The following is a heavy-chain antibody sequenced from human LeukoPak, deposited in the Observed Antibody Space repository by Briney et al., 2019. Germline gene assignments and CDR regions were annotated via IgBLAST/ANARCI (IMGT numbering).Heavy chain of an antibody. Sequence: GGSLRLSCAASGFTFSSYAMSWVRQAPGKGLEWVSAISGSGGSTYYADSVKGRFTISRDNSKNTLYLQMNSLRAEGTAVYYCAKDRSGDYSFDYWGQGTLVTVSS. D-gene: IGHD4-17*01. CDR2: ISGSGGST. CDR1: GFTFSSYA. J-gene: IGHJ4*02. V-gene: IGHV3-23*01. CDR3: AKDRSGDYSFDY.